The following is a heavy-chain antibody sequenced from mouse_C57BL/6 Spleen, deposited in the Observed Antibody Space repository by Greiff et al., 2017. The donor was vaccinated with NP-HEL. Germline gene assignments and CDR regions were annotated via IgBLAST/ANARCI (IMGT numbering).Heavy chain of an antibody. V-gene: IGHV1-53*01. Sequence: VQLQQPGTELVKPGASVKLSCKASGYTFTSYWMHWVKQRPGQGLEWIGNINPSNGGTTYNEKFKSQATLTVDKSSSTAYMQLSSLTSEDSAVYYCAQSVYYYAMDYWGQGTSVTVSS. CDR1: GYTFTSYW. J-gene: IGHJ4*01. CDR3: AQSVYYYAMDY. CDR2: INPSNGGT.